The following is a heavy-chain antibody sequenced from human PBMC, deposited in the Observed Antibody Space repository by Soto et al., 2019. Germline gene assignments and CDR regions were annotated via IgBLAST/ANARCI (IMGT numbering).Heavy chain of an antibody. D-gene: IGHD5-12*01. CDR2: IYYSGST. V-gene: IGHV4-30-4*01. CDR1: GGSISSGDYY. CDR3: ARAYRYAEGYYFDY. Sequence: QVQLQESGPGLVKPSQTLSLTCTVSGGSISSGDYYWSWIRQPPGKGLEWIGYIYYSGSTYYNPYLKSRVTLSVDTSKTQFSLKLSSVTAADTAVYYCARAYRYAEGYYFDYWGQGTLVTVSS. J-gene: IGHJ4*02.